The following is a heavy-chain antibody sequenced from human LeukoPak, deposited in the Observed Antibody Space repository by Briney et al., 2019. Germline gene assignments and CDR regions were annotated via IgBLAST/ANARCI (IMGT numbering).Heavy chain of an antibody. V-gene: IGHV3-33*01. CDR3: ARDGDSGYPAPFDI. Sequence: GGSLRLSCAASGFTFSIYGMHWVRQAPGKGLEWVAVIWNDGSNKYYADSVKGRFTISRDNSKNTLYLQMNSLRAEDTAVYYCARDGDSGYPAPFDIWGQGTMVTVSS. J-gene: IGHJ3*02. CDR1: GFTFSIYG. D-gene: IGHD5-12*01. CDR2: IWNDGSNK.